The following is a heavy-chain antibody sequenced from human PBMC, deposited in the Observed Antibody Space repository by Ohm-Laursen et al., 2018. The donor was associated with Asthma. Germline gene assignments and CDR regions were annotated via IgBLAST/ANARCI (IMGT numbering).Heavy chain of an antibody. CDR3: AKGQVITMIVVVSPFDY. CDR2: ISYDGNNK. J-gene: IGHJ4*02. CDR1: GFAFSTYA. D-gene: IGHD3-22*01. V-gene: IGHV3-30-3*02. Sequence: SLRLSCTATGFAFSTYAMHWVRQAPGKGLEWVAFISYDGNNKLYADSVKGRFTISRDSSKNTLYLQMNSLRAEDTAVYYCAKGQVITMIVVVSPFDYWGQGTLVTVSS.